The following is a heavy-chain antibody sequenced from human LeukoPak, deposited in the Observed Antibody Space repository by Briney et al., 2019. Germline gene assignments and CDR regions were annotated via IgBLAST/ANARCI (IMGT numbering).Heavy chain of an antibody. Sequence: ASVKVSCKASGYTFTSYDINWVRQATGQGLEWMGWMNPNSGNTGYAQKFQGRVTITRNTSISTAYMELSSLRSEDTAVYYCARGRLSCSGGSGSSFDYWGQGTLVTVSS. CDR1: GYTFTSYD. D-gene: IGHD2-15*01. J-gene: IGHJ4*02. CDR3: ARGRLSCSGGSGSSFDY. CDR2: MNPNSGNT. V-gene: IGHV1-8*03.